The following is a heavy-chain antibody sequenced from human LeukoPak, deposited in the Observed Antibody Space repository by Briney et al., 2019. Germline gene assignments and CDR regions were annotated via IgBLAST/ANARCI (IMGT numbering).Heavy chain of an antibody. CDR1: GGSFSGYY. V-gene: IGHV4-34*01. D-gene: IGHD3-22*01. CDR3: ARLVRITMIVVVITYRVSPDY. J-gene: IGHJ4*02. Sequence: PSETLSLTCAVYGGSFSGYYWRWIRQPPGKGLEWIGEINHSGSTNYNPSLKSRVTISVDTSKTHFSLKLSSVTAADTAVYYGARLVRITMIVVVITYRVSPDYWGQGTLVTVSS. CDR2: INHSGST.